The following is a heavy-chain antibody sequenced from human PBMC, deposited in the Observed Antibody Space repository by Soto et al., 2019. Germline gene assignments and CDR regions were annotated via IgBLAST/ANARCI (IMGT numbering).Heavy chain of an antibody. D-gene: IGHD4-17*01. CDR1: GASIVSNGYY. CDR3: ARSYGISTKPFDY. V-gene: IGHV4-31*03. Sequence: QVHLQESGPGLVKPSQTLSLTCTVSGASIVSNGYYWNWIRQHPGKGLEWIGNIYYSGNTKYNPSLTSRVAMSVDTSKNHFSLQLSYVTAADTAVYYCARSYGISTKPFDYWGQGTLVTVSS. CDR2: IYYSGNT. J-gene: IGHJ4*02.